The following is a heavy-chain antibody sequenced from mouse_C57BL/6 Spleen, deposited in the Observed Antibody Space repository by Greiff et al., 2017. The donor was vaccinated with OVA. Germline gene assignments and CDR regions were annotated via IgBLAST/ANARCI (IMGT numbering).Heavy chain of an antibody. D-gene: IGHD1-1*01. CDR1: GYTFTSYW. Sequence: QVQLQQPGAELVRPGSSVKLSCKASGYTFTSYWMHWVKQRPIQGLEWIGNIDPSDSETHYNQKFKDKATLTVDKSSSTAYMQLSSLTSEDSAVYYCARRGGYYGSSPFAYWGQGTLVTVSA. V-gene: IGHV1-52*01. J-gene: IGHJ3*01. CDR3: ARRGGYYGSSPFAY. CDR2: IDPSDSET.